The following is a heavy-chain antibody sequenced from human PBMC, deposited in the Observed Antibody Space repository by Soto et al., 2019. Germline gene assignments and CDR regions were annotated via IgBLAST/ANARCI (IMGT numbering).Heavy chain of an antibody. V-gene: IGHV3-30*03. CDR1: GFTFNSYG. Sequence: QPGGSLILSCAASGFTFNSYGMHWVRQGPGNGLEWVAFISYDSTKTYYADSVKGRFTISRDNSNSALYVQMNSLTGEDTAVYYCARTRSAWSDFHYYSLDVWGQGTTVTVSS. CDR3: ARTRSAWSDFHYYSLDV. CDR2: ISYDSTKT. D-gene: IGHD1-26*01. J-gene: IGHJ6*02.